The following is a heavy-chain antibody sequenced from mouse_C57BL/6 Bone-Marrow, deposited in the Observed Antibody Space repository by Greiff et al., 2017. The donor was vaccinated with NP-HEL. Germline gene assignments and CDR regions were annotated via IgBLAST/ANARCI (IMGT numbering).Heavy chain of an antibody. CDR2: IHPNSGST. CDR3: ASLGGYYGSSHLYYFDY. Sequence: QVQLQQPGAELVKPGASVKLSCKASGYTFTSYWMHWVKQRPGQGLEWIGMIHPNSGSTNYNEKFKSKATLTVDKSSSTAYMQLSSLTSEDSAVYYGASLGGYYGSSHLYYFDYWGQGTTLTVSS. J-gene: IGHJ2*01. D-gene: IGHD1-1*01. CDR1: GYTFTSYW. V-gene: IGHV1-64*01.